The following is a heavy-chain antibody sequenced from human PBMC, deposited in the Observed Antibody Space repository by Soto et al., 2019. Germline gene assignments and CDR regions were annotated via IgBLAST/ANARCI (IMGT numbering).Heavy chain of an antibody. CDR1: GFTFSNAW. CDR3: TTEREWFGVNWFDP. CDR2: IKSKTDGGTT. Sequence: EVQLVESGGGLVKPGGSLRLSCAASGFTFSNAWMSWVRQAPGKGLEWVGRIKSKTDGGTTDYAAPVKGRFTISRDDSKNTLYLQMNSLKTEDTAVYYCTTEREWFGVNWFDPWGQGTLVTVSS. V-gene: IGHV3-15*01. D-gene: IGHD3-10*01. J-gene: IGHJ5*02.